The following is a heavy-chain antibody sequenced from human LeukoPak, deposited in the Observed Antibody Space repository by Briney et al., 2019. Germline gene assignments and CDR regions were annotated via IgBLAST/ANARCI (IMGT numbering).Heavy chain of an antibody. V-gene: IGHV4-59*08. D-gene: IGHD3-22*01. CDR3: ARVVQSTDSSGFYLPEYFQH. CDR1: GGSISSYH. J-gene: IGHJ1*01. CDR2: IYYSGST. Sequence: PSETLSLTCTVSGGSISSYHWSWIRQPPGKGLECIRYIYYSGSTHYNPSLKSRVTISVDTSKNQFSLKLSSVTAADTAVYYCARVVQSTDSSGFYLPEYFQHWGQGTLVTVSS.